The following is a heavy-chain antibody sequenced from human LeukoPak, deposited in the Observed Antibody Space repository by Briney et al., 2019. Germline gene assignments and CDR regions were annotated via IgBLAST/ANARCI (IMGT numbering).Heavy chain of an antibody. D-gene: IGHD5-24*01. Sequence: GGSLRLSCAASGFTVSSNYMGWVRQAPGKGLEWVSVIYDNGDAYSADSVKGRFTISRHNSKNTLYLQTNSLRPEDTAVYYCAGGSRRDGYDYRGQGTLVTVSS. CDR1: GFTVSSNY. J-gene: IGHJ4*02. V-gene: IGHV3-53*04. CDR3: AGGSRRDGYDY. CDR2: IYDNGDA.